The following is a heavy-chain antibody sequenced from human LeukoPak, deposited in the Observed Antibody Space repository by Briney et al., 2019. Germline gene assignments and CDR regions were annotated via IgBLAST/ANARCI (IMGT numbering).Heavy chain of an antibody. J-gene: IGHJ4*02. V-gene: IGHV3-23*01. CDR1: GFTFTSYA. CDR2: ISGSGGST. D-gene: IGHD6-19*01. CDR3: AKDLRYSSGWYNKVFDY. Sequence: GGSLRLSCAALASGFTFTSYAMRWVRQAPGKGLEWVSGISGSGGSTYYADSVKGRFTISRDNSKNTLYLQMNSLRAEDTAVYYCAKDLRYSSGWYNKVFDYWGQGTLVTVSS.